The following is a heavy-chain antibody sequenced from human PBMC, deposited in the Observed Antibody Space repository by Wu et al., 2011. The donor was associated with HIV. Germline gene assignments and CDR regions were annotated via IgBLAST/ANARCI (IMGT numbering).Heavy chain of an antibody. J-gene: IGHJ1*01. CDR1: GYTLTDYY. CDR2: IIPMFDTA. D-gene: IGHD5-24*01. CDR3: ATDPTILGEG. V-gene: IGHV1-46*01. Sequence: QVQLVQSGAEVKKPGASVKVSCKASGYTLTDYYMHWVRQAPGHGLEWVGLIIPMFDTANYAQNFQSRLTITADKSTTTAYMELSSLRSEDTAVYYCATDPTILGEGWGQGTRVTVSS.